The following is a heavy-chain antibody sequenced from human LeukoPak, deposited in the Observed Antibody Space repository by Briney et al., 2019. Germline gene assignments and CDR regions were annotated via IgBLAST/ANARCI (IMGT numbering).Heavy chain of an antibody. V-gene: IGHV3-23*01. CDR3: AKEGYYYDSSGYYLGY. D-gene: IGHD3-22*01. Sequence: GGSLRLSCAASGFTFSSYAMSWVRQAPGKGLEWVSVISGSGGSTYYADSVKGRFTISRDNSKNTLYLQMNSLRAEDTAVYYCAKEGYYYDSSGYYLGYWGQGTLVTVSP. CDR1: GFTFSSYA. J-gene: IGHJ4*02. CDR2: ISGSGGST.